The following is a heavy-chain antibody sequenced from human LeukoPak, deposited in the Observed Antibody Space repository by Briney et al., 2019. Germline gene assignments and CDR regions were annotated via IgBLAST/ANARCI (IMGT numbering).Heavy chain of an antibody. CDR2: IYYSGST. D-gene: IGHD2-8*01. J-gene: IGHJ6*03. CDR3: ARSRYCTNGVCYPRGAYYYYYYMDV. V-gene: IGHV4-59*08. CDR1: GGSISSYY. Sequence: PSETLSLTCTVSGGSISSYYWSWIRQPPGKGLEWIGYIYYSGSTNYNPSLKSRVTISVDTSKNQFSLKLSSVTAADTAVYYCARSRYCTNGVCYPRGAYYYYYYMDVWGKGTTVTVSS.